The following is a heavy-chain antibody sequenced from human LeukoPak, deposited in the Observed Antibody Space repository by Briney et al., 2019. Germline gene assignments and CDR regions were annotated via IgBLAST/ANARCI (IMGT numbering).Heavy chain of an antibody. D-gene: IGHD4-17*01. CDR1: GGSISSYY. J-gene: IGHJ4*02. CDR3: ARAYGGYYFDY. Sequence: SETLSLTCTVSGGSISSYYWSWIRQPPGKGLEWIGYIYYSGSTNYNPSLKSRVTISVDTSKNQFSLKLSSVTAADTAVYYCARAYGGYYFDYWGQGTLVTVSS. CDR2: IYYSGST. V-gene: IGHV4-59*01.